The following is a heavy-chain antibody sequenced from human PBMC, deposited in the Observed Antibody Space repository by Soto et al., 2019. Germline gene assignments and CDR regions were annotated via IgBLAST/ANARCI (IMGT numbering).Heavy chain of an antibody. D-gene: IGHD3-9*01. CDR1: GVTFIGSA. J-gene: IGHJ6*02. CDR2: IRSKANSYAT. V-gene: IGHV3-73*01. CDR3: TRMEIIYDILTGYPSPYGMDV. Sequence: GGPLRHSCTASGVTFIGSAMHWVRQASGKGLEWVGRIRSKANSYATAYAASVKGRFTISRDDSKNTAYLQMNSLKTEDTAVYYCTRMEIIYDILTGYPSPYGMDVWGQGTTVTVSS.